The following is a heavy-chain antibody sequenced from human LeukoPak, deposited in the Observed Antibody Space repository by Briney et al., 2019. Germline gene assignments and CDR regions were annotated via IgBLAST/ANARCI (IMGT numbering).Heavy chain of an antibody. V-gene: IGHV4-39*07. CDR3: ARTTIPYYYYGMDV. Sequence: SETLSLTCTVSGDSISSRSYYWGWIRQPPGKGLEWIGSIYYSGSTYYNPSLKSRVTISVDTSKNQFSLKLSSVTAADTAVYYCARTTIPYYYYGMDVWGQGTTVTVSS. J-gene: IGHJ6*02. D-gene: IGHD4/OR15-4a*01. CDR1: GDSISSRSYY. CDR2: IYYSGST.